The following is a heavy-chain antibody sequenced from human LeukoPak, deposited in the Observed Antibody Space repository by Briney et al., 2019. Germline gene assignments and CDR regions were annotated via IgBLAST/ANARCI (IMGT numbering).Heavy chain of an antibody. V-gene: IGHV3-74*01. D-gene: IGHD3-22*01. CDR2: VNPDGSTT. CDR1: GFTFNRYW. J-gene: IGHJ5*02. CDR3: ARVLSGSWDWFDP. Sequence: PGESLRLSCAASGFTFNRYWIHWVRQAPGKGLEWVSRVNPDGSTTTYADSVKGRFTLSRDNAENTVYLQMDSRRAEDTAVYYCARVLSGSWDWFDPWGQGTLVTVSS.